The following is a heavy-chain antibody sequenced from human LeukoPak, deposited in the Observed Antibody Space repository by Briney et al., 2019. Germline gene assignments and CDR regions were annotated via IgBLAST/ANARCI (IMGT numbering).Heavy chain of an antibody. Sequence: SETLSLTCTVSGGSISSGGYYWRWIRQPPGKGLEWMGYIYYSGSTYYNPPLKSRVTISVDTSKNQFSLKLSSVTAADTAVYYCASVVEDWFDPWGQGTLVTVSS. CDR1: GGSISSGGYY. CDR2: IYYSGST. D-gene: IGHD2-15*01. CDR3: ASVVEDWFDP. V-gene: IGHV4-31*02. J-gene: IGHJ5*02.